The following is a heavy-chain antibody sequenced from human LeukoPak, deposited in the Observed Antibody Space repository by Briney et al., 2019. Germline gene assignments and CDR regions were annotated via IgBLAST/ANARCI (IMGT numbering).Heavy chain of an antibody. J-gene: IGHJ4*02. CDR1: GYTFTGYY. Sequence: ASVKVSCKASGYTFTGYYMHWVRQAPGQGLEWIGWINPNSGGTNYAQKFQGRVTMTRDTSISTAYMELSRLRSDDTAVYYCATDSGIAVAHGGDYWGQGTLVTVSS. V-gene: IGHV1-2*02. CDR3: ATDSGIAVAHGGDY. CDR2: INPNSGGT. D-gene: IGHD6-19*01.